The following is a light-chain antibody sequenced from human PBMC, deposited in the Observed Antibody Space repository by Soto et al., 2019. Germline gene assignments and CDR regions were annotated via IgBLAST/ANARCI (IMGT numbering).Light chain of an antibody. CDR2: DVN. V-gene: IGLV2-11*01. CDR1: SSDVGGYNY. J-gene: IGLJ1*01. Sequence: QSALTQPRSVSGSPGQSVTISCTGTSSDVGGYNYVSWYLQHPGKAPKLMIYDVNKRPSGVPDRFSASKSGNTASLTISGLQAEDEADYYSCSYAGNYTFVFGTGTKLTVL. CDR3: CSYAGNYTFV.